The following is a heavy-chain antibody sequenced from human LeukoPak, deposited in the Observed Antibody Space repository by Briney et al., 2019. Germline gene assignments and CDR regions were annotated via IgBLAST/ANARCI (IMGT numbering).Heavy chain of an antibody. Sequence: SETLSLTCTVSGGSISSHYWSWIRQPPGKGLEWIGYIYYSGSTNYNPSLKSRVTISVDTSKNQFSLKLSSVTAADTAVYYCARGDSRSERYFDYWGQGTLVTVSS. CDR2: IYYSGST. CDR1: GGSISSHY. V-gene: IGHV4-59*11. D-gene: IGHD6-13*01. J-gene: IGHJ4*02. CDR3: ARGDSRSERYFDY.